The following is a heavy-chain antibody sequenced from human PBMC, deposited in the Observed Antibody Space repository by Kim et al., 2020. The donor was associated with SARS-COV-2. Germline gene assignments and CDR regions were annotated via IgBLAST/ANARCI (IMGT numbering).Heavy chain of an antibody. D-gene: IGHD2-2*01. CDR1: GGTFSSYA. J-gene: IGHJ3*02. Sequence: SVKVSCKASGGTFSSYAISWVRQAPGQGLEWMGGIIPIFGTANYAQKFQGRVTITADESTSTAYMELSSLRSEDTAVYYSASGNTWDIVVVPAADDAFDIWGQGTMVTVSS. CDR2: IIPIFGTA. V-gene: IGHV1-69*13. CDR3: ASGNTWDIVVVPAADDAFDI.